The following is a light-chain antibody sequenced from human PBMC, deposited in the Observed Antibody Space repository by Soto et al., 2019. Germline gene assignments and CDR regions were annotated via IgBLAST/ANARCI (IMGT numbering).Light chain of an antibody. CDR1: QGISSY. Sequence: AIRMTQSPSSFSASTGDRVTITLRASQGISSYLAWYQQKPGKAPKLLIYAASTLQSGVPSRFSGSGSGTEFTLTISSPQSEDFATYYYQQYENLPTFGQGTRLEIK. J-gene: IGKJ5*01. CDR3: QQYENLPT. V-gene: IGKV1-8*01. CDR2: AAS.